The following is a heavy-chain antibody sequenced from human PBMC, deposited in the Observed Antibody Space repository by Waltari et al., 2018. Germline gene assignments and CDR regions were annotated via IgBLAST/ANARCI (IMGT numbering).Heavy chain of an antibody. CDR1: GYTFTHYY. V-gene: IGHV1-2*02. CDR3: ARGFGVLPGY. D-gene: IGHD3-10*01. Sequence: QVQLVQSGAEVKRPGASVVVSCKTSGYTFTHYYIHWVRQAPGRGLESMGWINANNGNTKLIERFQGRVTLTGDTSTSTVYMQLSSLTSDDTAIYFCARGFGVLPGYWGQGTLVTVSS. CDR2: INANNGNT. J-gene: IGHJ4*02.